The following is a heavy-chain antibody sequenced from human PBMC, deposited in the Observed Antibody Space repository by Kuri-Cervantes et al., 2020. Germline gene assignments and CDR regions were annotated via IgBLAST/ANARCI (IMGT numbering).Heavy chain of an antibody. Sequence: ASVKVSCKASGYTFTGYYMHWVRQAPGQGLEWMGWINPNSGGTNYAQKFQGRVTMTRDTSISTTYMELSRLRSDDTAVYYCARDGGPLAAGMDVWGQGTTVTVSS. J-gene: IGHJ6*02. CDR3: ARDGGPLAAGMDV. D-gene: IGHD3-16*01. V-gene: IGHV1-2*02. CDR2: INPNSGGT. CDR1: GYTFTGYY.